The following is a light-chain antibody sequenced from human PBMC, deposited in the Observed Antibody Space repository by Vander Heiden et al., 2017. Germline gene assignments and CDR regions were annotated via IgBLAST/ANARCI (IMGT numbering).Light chain of an antibody. V-gene: IGLV7-46*01. CDR1: PGAVTSGPY. J-gene: IGLJ2*01. CDR3: WLADRSIVV. Sequence: HAVVTPERSLTVPPGGTVPLTCGSRPGAVTSGPYPSWFQQKPGHARWTVFYDTSNKHASTPGLFACSVLGGKAALTLSGAEPEDEAEYYCWLADRSIVVFGGGTKLTVL. CDR2: DTS.